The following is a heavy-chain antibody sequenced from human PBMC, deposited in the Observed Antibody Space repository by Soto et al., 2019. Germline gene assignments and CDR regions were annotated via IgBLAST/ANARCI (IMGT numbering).Heavy chain of an antibody. D-gene: IGHD6-13*01. V-gene: IGHV4-59*01. CDR3: AKYRRTGAEGLNLDE. Sequence: ASGTLSLTYAVSGGSISSYYWSWIRQPPGKGLEWIGYIYYSGSTNYNPSLKSRVTISVDTSKNQFSLKLSSVNAADTAVYYCAKYRRTGAEGLNLDEWGRGNLVTVPA. J-gene: IGHJ4*02. CDR1: GGSISSYY. CDR2: IYYSGST.